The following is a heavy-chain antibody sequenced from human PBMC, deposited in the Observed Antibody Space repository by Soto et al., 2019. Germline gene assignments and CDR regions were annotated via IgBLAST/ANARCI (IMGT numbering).Heavy chain of an antibody. CDR3: AKGPTVTTVSFLDY. D-gene: IGHD4-17*01. Sequence: EVQLLESGGGLVQPGGSLRLSCAASGFTFTSYAMSWVRQAPGKGLEWVSTISGSGGSTYYADSVKGRFTISRDNSKNTLYLQMNSLRAEDTAVYYCAKGPTVTTVSFLDYWGQGTLVTVSS. V-gene: IGHV3-23*01. CDR2: ISGSGGST. CDR1: GFTFTSYA. J-gene: IGHJ4*02.